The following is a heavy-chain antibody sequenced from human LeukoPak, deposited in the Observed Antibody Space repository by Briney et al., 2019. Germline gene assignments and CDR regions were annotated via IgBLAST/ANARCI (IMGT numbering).Heavy chain of an antibody. J-gene: IGHJ5*02. CDR3: ARDRRSSWYEWFDP. Sequence: GGTLRLSCAASGITFSDYGMSWVRQAPGKGLEWVSTIGGRGGSTFYADSVKGRFTISRDNSKSTLYLQMNSLRAEDTAVYYCARDRRSSWYEWFDPWGQGTLVTVSS. D-gene: IGHD6-13*01. V-gene: IGHV3-23*01. CDR1: GITFSDYG. CDR2: IGGRGGST.